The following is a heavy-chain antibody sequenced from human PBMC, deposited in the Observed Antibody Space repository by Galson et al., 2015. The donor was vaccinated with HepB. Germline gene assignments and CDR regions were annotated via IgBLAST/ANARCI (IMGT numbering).Heavy chain of an antibody. J-gene: IGHJ3*02. CDR2: FDPEDGET. CDR3: ATAVGAIGTDAFDI. Sequence: SVKVSRKVSGYTLTELSMHWVRQAPGKGLEWMGGFDPEDGETIYAQKFQGRVTMTEDTSTDTSYMELSSLRSEDTAVYYCATAVGAIGTDAFDIWGQGTMVTVSS. V-gene: IGHV1-24*01. CDR1: GYTLTELS. D-gene: IGHD1-26*01.